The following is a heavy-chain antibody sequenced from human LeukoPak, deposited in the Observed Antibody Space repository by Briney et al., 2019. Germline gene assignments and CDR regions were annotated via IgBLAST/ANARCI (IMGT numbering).Heavy chain of an antibody. CDR1: GFIFSSYA. CDR2: TRGSGGST. Sequence: GGPLRLSCAASGFIFSSYAMTGVRQAPGKGLEAFSPTRGSGGSTYYADSVKGRFTISRDNSKNTVYLQMNSLRAEDTAVYYCAKDRPCINDVCHGDFDYWGRGTLVTVSS. CDR3: AKDRPCINDVCHGDFDY. D-gene: IGHD2-8*01. V-gene: IGHV3-23*01. J-gene: IGHJ4*02.